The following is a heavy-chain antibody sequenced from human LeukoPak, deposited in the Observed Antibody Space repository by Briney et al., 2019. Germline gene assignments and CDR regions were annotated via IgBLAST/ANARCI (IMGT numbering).Heavy chain of an antibody. Sequence: GGSLRLSCAASGFTFSSAWMTWVRQAPGKGLEWVATIKDDGSDKYYVDSVKGRFTISRDNAKKSLWLQMNSLRVEDAAMYYCADLGSRDWGQGTLVTVSS. CDR1: GFTFSSAW. D-gene: IGHD3-16*01. V-gene: IGHV3-7*01. CDR3: ADLGSRD. J-gene: IGHJ4*02. CDR2: IKDDGSDK.